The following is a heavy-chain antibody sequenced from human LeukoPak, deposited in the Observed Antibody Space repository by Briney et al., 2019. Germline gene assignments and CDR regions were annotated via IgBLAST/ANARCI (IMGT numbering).Heavy chain of an antibody. CDR1: GFTFSSYE. D-gene: IGHD3-10*01. J-gene: IGHJ4*02. Sequence: GGSLRLSCAASGFTFSSYEMNWVRQAPGKGLEWVSYISSSGSTIYYADSVKGRFTISRDNAKNPLYLQMNSLRAEDTAVYYCARAGSGSYYNVYYFDYWGQGTLVTVSS. V-gene: IGHV3-48*03. CDR2: ISSSGSTI. CDR3: ARAGSGSYYNVYYFDY.